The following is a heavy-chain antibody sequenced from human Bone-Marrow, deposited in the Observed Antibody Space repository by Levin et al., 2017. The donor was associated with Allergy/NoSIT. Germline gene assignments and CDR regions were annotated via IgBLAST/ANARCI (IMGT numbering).Heavy chain of an antibody. CDR3: ARTAGMATAKYYFDS. V-gene: IGHV4-39*01. Sequence: GSLRLSCTVSGGSIRSDAYYWTWIRQSPEKGMEWIGALFYNGYTYSNPSLKSRITISVDTSKNKFSLSLTSVTAADTATYYCARTAGMATAKYYFDSWGQGTLVTVSS. J-gene: IGHJ4*02. D-gene: IGHD3-10*01. CDR2: LFYNGYT. CDR1: GGSIRSDAYY.